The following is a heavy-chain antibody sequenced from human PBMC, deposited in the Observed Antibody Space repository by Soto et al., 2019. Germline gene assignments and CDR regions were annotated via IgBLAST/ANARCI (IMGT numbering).Heavy chain of an antibody. Sequence: GGSLRLSCAASGFTFSNYGMHWVRQAPGKGLEWAAVIWYDGSDKYYADFVKGRFTISRDNSKNTLYLQMNSLRAEDTAVYYCARDIRIRFEIYGMDVWGQGNTVTVSS. J-gene: IGHJ6*02. CDR1: GFTFSNYG. CDR3: ARDIRIRFEIYGMDV. V-gene: IGHV3-33*01. CDR2: IWYDGSDK. D-gene: IGHD3-16*01.